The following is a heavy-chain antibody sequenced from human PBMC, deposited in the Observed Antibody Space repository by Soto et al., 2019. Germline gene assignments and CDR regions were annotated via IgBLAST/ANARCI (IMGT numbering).Heavy chain of an antibody. CDR1: GFPFNDYY. V-gene: IGHV3-11*06. J-gene: IGHJ4*02. CDR2: ISSSAYT. Sequence: GGSLRLSCAASGFPFNDYYMSWIRQAPGEGLEWISYISSSAYTIYADSVKGRFTISRDNAKNSLFLQMTSLRVEDTAVYYCARNFDSGGYYSDYWGQGTLVTVSS. D-gene: IGHD3-22*01. CDR3: ARNFDSGGYYSDY.